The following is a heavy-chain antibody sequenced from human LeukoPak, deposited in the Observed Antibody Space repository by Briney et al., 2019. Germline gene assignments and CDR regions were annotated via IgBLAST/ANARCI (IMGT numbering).Heavy chain of an antibody. CDR3: ARVRLQSTAYFDY. CDR2: IYYSGST. V-gene: IGHV4-59*01. CDR1: GGSISSYY. Sequence: SETLSLTCTVSGGSISSYYWSWIRQPPGKGLEWIGYIYYSGSTNYNPSLKSRVTISVDTSKNQFSLKLSSVTAADTAAYYCARVRLQSTAYFDYWGQGTLVTVSS. J-gene: IGHJ4*02. D-gene: IGHD5-24*01.